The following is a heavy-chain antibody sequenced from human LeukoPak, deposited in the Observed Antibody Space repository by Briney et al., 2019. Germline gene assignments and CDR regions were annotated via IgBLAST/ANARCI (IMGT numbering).Heavy chain of an antibody. CDR1: GYTFTSNG. CDR2: ISANNGNT. J-gene: IGHJ4*02. CDR3: ARVKGRYSSSWIDY. Sequence: ASVKVSCKASGYTFTSNGISWVRQVPGQGLEWMGWISANNGNTTYAKNLQGRVTMTTDTSTNTAYMEMRNLRPDDTAVYYCARVKGRYSSSWIDYWGQGTLVTVSS. D-gene: IGHD6-13*01. V-gene: IGHV1-18*01.